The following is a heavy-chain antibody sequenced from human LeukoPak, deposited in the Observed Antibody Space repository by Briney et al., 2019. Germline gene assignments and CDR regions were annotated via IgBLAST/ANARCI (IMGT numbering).Heavy chain of an antibody. V-gene: IGHV1-69*05. CDR3: ARGPAMYYDFWSGYKDTEYFQH. Sequence: SVKVSCKASGGTFSSYAISWVRQAPGQGLEWMGGIIPIFGTANYAQRFQGRVTITTDESTSTAYMELSSLRSEDTAVYYCARGPAMYYDFWSGYKDTEYFQHWGQGTLVTVSS. D-gene: IGHD3-3*01. CDR2: IIPIFGTA. J-gene: IGHJ1*01. CDR1: GGTFSSYA.